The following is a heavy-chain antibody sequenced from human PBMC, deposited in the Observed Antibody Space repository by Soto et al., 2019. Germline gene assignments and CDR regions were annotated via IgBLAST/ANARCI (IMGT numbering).Heavy chain of an antibody. D-gene: IGHD3-3*01. CDR1: GFTFSRYG. J-gene: IGHJ4*02. Sequence: QVQLVESGGGVVQPGRSLRLSCAASGFTFSRYGWHWVRQAPGKGVEWVAGISYDGSGKYYADSVKGRFTIYEDGSKNTLYLQMNSLRAEDTAVYYCGCGMFAVVGSGFDYWGQGTQVTVSS. CDR2: ISYDGSGK. V-gene: IGHV3-30-3*01. CDR3: GCGMFAVVGSGFDY.